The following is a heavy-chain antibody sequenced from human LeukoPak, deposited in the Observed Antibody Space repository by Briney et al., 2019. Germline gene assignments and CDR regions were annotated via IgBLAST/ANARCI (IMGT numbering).Heavy chain of an antibody. Sequence: GGSLRLSCAASGFTFSSYAMSWVRQAPGKGLEWVSAISGSGGSTYYADSVKGRFTISRDNSKNTLYLQMNSLRAEDTAVYYCRRRNDKLVQGFDYWGQGTLVTVSS. CDR1: GFTFSSYA. D-gene: IGHD1-1*01. CDR3: RRRNDKLVQGFDY. J-gene: IGHJ4*02. CDR2: ISGSGGST. V-gene: IGHV3-23*01.